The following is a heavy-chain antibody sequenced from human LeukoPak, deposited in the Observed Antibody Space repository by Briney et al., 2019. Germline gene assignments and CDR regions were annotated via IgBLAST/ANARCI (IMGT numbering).Heavy chain of an antibody. D-gene: IGHD2-2*01. J-gene: IGHJ4*02. CDR2: INAGNGNT. Sequence: EASVKVSCKASGYTFTSYAIHWVRQAPGQRLEWMGWINAGNGNTKYSQEFQGRVTITRDTSASTAYMELSSLRSEDTAVYYCARYCSSTSCYPFDYWGQGTLVTVSS. V-gene: IGHV1-3*01. CDR3: ARYCSSTSCYPFDY. CDR1: GYTFTSYA.